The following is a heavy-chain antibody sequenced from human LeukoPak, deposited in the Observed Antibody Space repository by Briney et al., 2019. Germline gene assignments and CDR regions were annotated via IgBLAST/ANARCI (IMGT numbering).Heavy chain of an antibody. J-gene: IGHJ5*02. V-gene: IGHV4-38-2*02. CDR1: TYSISTSYY. Sequence: PSETLSLICTVSTYSISTSYYWGWIRQPPGKALEWIANIYHSGATAYSPSLRSRVTISVDTSKNQFSLKLSSVTAADTAVYYCARGVNYDFWSGYSPTNWFDPWGQGTLVTVSS. CDR3: ARGVNYDFWSGYSPTNWFDP. D-gene: IGHD3-3*01. CDR2: IYHSGAT.